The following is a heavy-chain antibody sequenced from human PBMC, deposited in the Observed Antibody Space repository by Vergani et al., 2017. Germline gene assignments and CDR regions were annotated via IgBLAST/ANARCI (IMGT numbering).Heavy chain of an antibody. J-gene: IGHJ3*02. CDR3: ASNYYDSSGYYFDAFDI. D-gene: IGHD3-22*01. Sequence: QVQLQESGPGLVKPSETLSLTCTVSGGSISSYYWSWIRQPAGKGLEWSGRIYTSGRTNYNPSLKSRVTMSVDTSKNQFSLKLSSVTAADTAVYYCASNYYDSSGYYFDAFDIWGQGTMVTVSS. CDR1: GGSISSYY. CDR2: IYTSGRT. V-gene: IGHV4-4*07.